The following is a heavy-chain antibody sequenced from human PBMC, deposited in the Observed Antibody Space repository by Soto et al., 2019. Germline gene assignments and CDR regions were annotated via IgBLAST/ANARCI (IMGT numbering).Heavy chain of an antibody. J-gene: IGHJ4*02. V-gene: IGHV3-48*01. CDR2: ISSSSSTI. Sequence: GGSLRLSCAASGFTFSSYSMNWVRQAPGKGLEWVSYISSSSSTIYYADSVKGRFAISRDNAKNSLYLQMTSLRAEDTAVYYCARGWSYFDYWGQGTLVTVSS. D-gene: IGHD2-8*01. CDR1: GFTFSSYS. CDR3: ARGWSYFDY.